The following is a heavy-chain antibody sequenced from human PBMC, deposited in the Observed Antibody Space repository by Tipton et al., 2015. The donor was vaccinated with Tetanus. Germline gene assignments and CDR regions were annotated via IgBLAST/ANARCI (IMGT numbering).Heavy chain of an antibody. J-gene: IGHJ4*02. D-gene: IGHD3-3*01. Sequence: LRLSCSVSDGSSRNYYWSWIRQPPGKGLEWIGYIYHSGLTNYNPSLKSRVAISIDTSKNQFSLNLSSVTAADTAVYYCARANNDFPKKGPFDYWGPGSLVIVSS. CDR2: IYHSGLT. V-gene: IGHV4-59*01. CDR3: ARANNDFPKKGPFDY. CDR1: DGSSRNYY.